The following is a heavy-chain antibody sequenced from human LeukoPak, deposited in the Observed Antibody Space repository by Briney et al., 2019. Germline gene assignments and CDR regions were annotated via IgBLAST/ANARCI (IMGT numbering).Heavy chain of an antibody. CDR2: IYHSGSP. CDR1: GYSISSASY. CDR3: ARLRGEYYFDY. J-gene: IGHJ4*02. D-gene: IGHD3-16*01. V-gene: IGHV4-38-2*01. Sequence: SETLSLTCAVSGYSISSASYWGWIRRPPGKGLEWIGNIYHSGSPYYNPSLKSRVTISVDTSKNQFSLKLSSVTAADTAVYYCARLRGEYYFDYWGQGTLVTVSS.